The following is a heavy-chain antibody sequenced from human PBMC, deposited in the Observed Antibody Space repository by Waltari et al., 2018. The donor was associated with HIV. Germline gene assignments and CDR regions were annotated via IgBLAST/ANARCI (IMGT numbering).Heavy chain of an antibody. D-gene: IGHD2-15*01. CDR1: GFAVTNAW. CDR3: IASRVAGGYDI. J-gene: IGHJ3*02. CDR2: IKSNTACGTI. V-gene: IGHV3-15*01. Sequence: EVQLVESGGDLVKPGGSLRLSCVASGFAVTNAWMGWVRQAPGKGLGWVGGIKSNTACGTIEYAAPVKGRFTISRDDSKNTLYLQMKSLKIEDTDMYYCIASRVAGGYDIWGQGTMVTVSS.